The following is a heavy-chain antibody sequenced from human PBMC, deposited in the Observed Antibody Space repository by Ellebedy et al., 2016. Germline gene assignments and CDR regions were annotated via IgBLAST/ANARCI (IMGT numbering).Heavy chain of an antibody. CDR2: IDSSGVYI. D-gene: IGHD3-16*01. Sequence: GESLKISXAASGFTFSDNGMHWVRQAPGKGLEWVSSIDSSGVYIYYADSMKGRFTISRDNAKNSVYLQMNSLRGEDTALYYCARGVGGTSLNWFDPWGQGTLVTVSS. CDR1: GFTFSDNG. V-gene: IGHV3-21*01. CDR3: ARGVGGTSLNWFDP. J-gene: IGHJ5*02.